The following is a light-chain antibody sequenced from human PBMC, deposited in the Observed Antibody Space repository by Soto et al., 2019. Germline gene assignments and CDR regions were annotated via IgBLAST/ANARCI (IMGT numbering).Light chain of an antibody. J-gene: IGLJ2*01. CDR1: SSDVGGYNY. Sequence: QSALIQPASVSGSPGQSITISCTGTSSDVGGYNYVSWYQQHPGKAPKLMIYDVSNRPSGVSNRFSGSKSGNTASLTISGLQAEDEADYYCSSYTSSSTLVVFGGGTKVTVV. CDR3: SSYTSSSTLVV. CDR2: DVS. V-gene: IGLV2-14*01.